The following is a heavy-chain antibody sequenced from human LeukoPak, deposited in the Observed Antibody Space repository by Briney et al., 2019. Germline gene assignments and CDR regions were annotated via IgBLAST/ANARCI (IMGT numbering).Heavy chain of an antibody. CDR1: GYSISSGYY. Sequence: AETLSLTCTVSGYSISSGYYWGWIRQPPGKGLEWIGSIYYSGSTYYNPSLKSRVTISVDTSKNQFSLKLSSVTAANTAVYYCARGASMVRGVIPKWYFDYWGQGTLVTVSS. D-gene: IGHD3-10*01. J-gene: IGHJ4*02. V-gene: IGHV4-38-2*02. CDR3: ARGASMVRGVIPKWYFDY. CDR2: IYYSGST.